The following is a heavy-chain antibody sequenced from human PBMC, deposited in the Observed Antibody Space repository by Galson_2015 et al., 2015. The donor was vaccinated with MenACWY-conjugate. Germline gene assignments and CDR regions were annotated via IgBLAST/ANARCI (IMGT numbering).Heavy chain of an antibody. CDR3: ARDSGIAVAGTMGY. CDR1: GFIFSSYS. Sequence: SLRLSCAASGFIFSSYSMNWVRQAPGKGLEWVSYISSSSSTIYYADSVKGRFTISRDNAKNSLYLQMNSLRAEDTAVYYCARDSGIAVAGTMGYWGQGTLVTVSS. V-gene: IGHV3-48*04. CDR2: ISSSSSTI. D-gene: IGHD6-19*01. J-gene: IGHJ4*02.